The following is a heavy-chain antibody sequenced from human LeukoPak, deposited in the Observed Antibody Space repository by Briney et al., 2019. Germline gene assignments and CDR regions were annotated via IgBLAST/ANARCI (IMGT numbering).Heavy chain of an antibody. CDR2: ISSYNGNT. J-gene: IGHJ4*02. CDR3: ARGVATINSHYFDY. D-gene: IGHD5-12*01. CDR1: GYTFTSYG. V-gene: IGHV1-18*04. Sequence: GASVKVSCKASGYTFTSYGISWVRHAPGQGLEWMGWISSYNGNTNYAQKPQGRVTMTTDTSTSTAYLELRSLRSDDTAVYYCARGVATINSHYFDYWGQGTLVTVSS.